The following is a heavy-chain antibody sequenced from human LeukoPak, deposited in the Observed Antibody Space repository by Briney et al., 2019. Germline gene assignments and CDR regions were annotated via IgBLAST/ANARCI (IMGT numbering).Heavy chain of an antibody. CDR1: GGTFSSYA. Sequence: SVKVSCKASGGTFSSYAISWVRQAPGQGLEWMGGIIPIFGTANYAQKFQGRVTITADESTSTAYMELSSLRSEDTAVYYCARDLHVGSSSSGYPFDYWGQGTLVTVPS. V-gene: IGHV1-69*01. D-gene: IGHD3-22*01. CDR2: IIPIFGTA. J-gene: IGHJ4*02. CDR3: ARDLHVGSSSSGYPFDY.